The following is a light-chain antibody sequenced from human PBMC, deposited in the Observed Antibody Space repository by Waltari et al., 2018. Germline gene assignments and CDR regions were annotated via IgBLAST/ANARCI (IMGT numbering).Light chain of an antibody. J-gene: IGKJ4*01. CDR2: DAS. Sequence: EIVLTQSPATLSLSPGQRATLSCRTCQSVSRFLAWYQQRPGQAPRLLIYDASTRATGIPARFSGSGSGTDFTLTISSLDPDDLAVYYCQQRSSWPLTFGGGTRVQIK. CDR1: QSVSRF. CDR3: QQRSSWPLT. V-gene: IGKV3-11*01.